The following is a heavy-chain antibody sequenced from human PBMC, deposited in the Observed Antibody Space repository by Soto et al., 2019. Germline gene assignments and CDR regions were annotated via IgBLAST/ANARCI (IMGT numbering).Heavy chain of an antibody. V-gene: IGHV2-5*02. D-gene: IGHD6-13*01. CDR2: IYWDDDK. CDR1: GFSLSTSGVG. Sequence: SAPTMVNTTQTLTLTGTFSGFSLSTSGVGLGWIRQPPGKALEWLALIYWDDDKRYSPSLKSRLTITKDTSKNQVVLTMTNMDPVDTATYYCAPIFGSSSWYEDWFDPWGQGTLVTAPQ. J-gene: IGHJ5*02. CDR3: APIFGSSSWYEDWFDP.